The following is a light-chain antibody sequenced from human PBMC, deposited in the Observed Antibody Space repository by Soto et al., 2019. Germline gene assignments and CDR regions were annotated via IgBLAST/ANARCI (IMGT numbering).Light chain of an antibody. CDR1: QSVSSY. Sequence: EIVLTQAPATLSLSPGERATLSCRASQSVSSYLAWFQQKPGQAPRLLIYDASNRATGIPARFSGSGSGTDFTLTISSLEPEDFAVYYCQQRSNWQRTFGKGTKV. V-gene: IGKV3-11*01. J-gene: IGKJ1*01. CDR3: QQRSNWQRT. CDR2: DAS.